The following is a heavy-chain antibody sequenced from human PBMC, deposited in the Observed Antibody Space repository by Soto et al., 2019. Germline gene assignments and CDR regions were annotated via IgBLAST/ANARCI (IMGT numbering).Heavy chain of an antibody. Sequence: VGSLRLSCAASGWTFGTYSMNWVRQAPGKGLEWIAYINSDSDNIMYADSVKGRFTISRDNAKNSLFLQMNSLTDEDTAVYYCARLYYDYVWGQGTTVTVSS. D-gene: IGHD3-3*01. J-gene: IGHJ6*02. CDR3: ARLYYDYV. V-gene: IGHV3-48*02. CDR2: INSDSDNI. CDR1: GWTFGTYS.